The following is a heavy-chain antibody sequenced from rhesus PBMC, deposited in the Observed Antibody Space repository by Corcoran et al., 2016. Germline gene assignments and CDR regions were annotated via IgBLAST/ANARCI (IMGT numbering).Heavy chain of an antibody. D-gene: IGHD5-12*01. CDR3: ARDYIYNWDY. CDR2: IKNKTEGGTP. V-gene: IGHV3-16*01. Sequence: EVQLVESGGGLVQPGGSLRISCAASGFTFSNYWMTWVRQAPGKGLDWVGRIKNKTEGGTPEYAESLKGIFNISKYYSKNTLYLEMNSLKTEDTAVYYCARDYIYNWDYWGQGVLVTVSS. CDR1: GFTFSNYW. J-gene: IGHJ4*01.